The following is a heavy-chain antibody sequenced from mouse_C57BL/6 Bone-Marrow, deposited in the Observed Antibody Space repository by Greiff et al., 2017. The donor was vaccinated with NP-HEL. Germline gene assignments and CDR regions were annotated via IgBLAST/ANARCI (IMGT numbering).Heavy chain of an antibody. CDR2: INPGGGST. D-gene: IGHD1-1*01. V-gene: IGHV1-4*01. Sequence: QVQLQQSGAELARPGASVKLSCQASGYTFTSYTMHWVKQRPGQGLEWIGYINPGGGSTKYNQKFKDKATLTADKSSSTAYMQLSSLTSEDSAVYYCGRQYYGSSYCYFDVWGTGTTLTVSS. J-gene: IGHJ1*03. CDR3: GRQYYGSSYCYFDV. CDR1: GYTFTSYT.